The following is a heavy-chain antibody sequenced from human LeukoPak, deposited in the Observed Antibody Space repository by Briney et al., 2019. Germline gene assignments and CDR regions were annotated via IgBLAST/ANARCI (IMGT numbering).Heavy chain of an antibody. D-gene: IGHD7-27*01. V-gene: IGHV3-30*18. CDR1: GFTFSRYG. J-gene: IGHJ6*02. CDR2: ISYDGSNK. Sequence: GGSLRLSCAASGFTFSRYGMHWVRQAPGKGLEWVAVISYDGSNKYYADSVKGRFTISRDNSKNTLYLQMNTLRAEDTAVYYCAKDRSWDGMDVWGQGTTVTVSS. CDR3: AKDRSWDGMDV.